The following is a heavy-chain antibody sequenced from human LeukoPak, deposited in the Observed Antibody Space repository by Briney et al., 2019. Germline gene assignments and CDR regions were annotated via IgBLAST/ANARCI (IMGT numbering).Heavy chain of an antibody. J-gene: IGHJ4*02. V-gene: IGHV3-53*01. CDR1: GFIVSSNY. D-gene: IGHD1-1*01. CDR3: ARLVATTGRLYFDY. CDR2: IYSGGNT. Sequence: GGSLRLSCAASGFIVSSNYTGWVRQAPGKGLEYVSVIYSGGNTYYGGSVKGRFTISRDNSKNTIYLQMNSLRAEDTAVFYCARLVATTGRLYFDYWGQGNLVTVSS.